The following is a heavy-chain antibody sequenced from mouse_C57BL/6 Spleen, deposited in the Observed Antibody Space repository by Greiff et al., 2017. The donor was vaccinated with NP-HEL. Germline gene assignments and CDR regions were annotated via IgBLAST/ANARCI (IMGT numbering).Heavy chain of an antibody. Sequence: EVMLVESGEGLVKPGGSLKLSCAASGFTFSSYAMSWVRQTPEKRLEWVAYISSGGDYIYYADPVKGRFTISRDNARNTLYLQMSSLKSEDTAMYYCTRGNWDDYFDYWGQGTTLTVSS. CDR3: TRGNWDDYFDY. J-gene: IGHJ2*01. V-gene: IGHV5-9-1*02. CDR2: ISSGGDYI. D-gene: IGHD4-1*01. CDR1: GFTFSSYA.